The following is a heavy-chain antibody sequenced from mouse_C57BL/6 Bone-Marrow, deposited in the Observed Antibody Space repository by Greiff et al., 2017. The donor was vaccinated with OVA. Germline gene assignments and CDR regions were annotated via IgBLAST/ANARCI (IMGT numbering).Heavy chain of an antibody. CDR3: AREGGFYYGNYNYAMDY. D-gene: IGHD2-1*01. CDR1: GYTFTDYY. V-gene: IGHV1-75*01. J-gene: IGHJ4*01. CDR2: IFPGSGST. Sequence: QVQLQQSGPELVKPGASVKISCKASGYTFTDYYINWVKQRPGQGLEWIGWIFPGSGSTYYNEKFKGKATLTVDKSSSTAYMLLSSLTSEDSAVYFCAREGGFYYGNYNYAMDYWGQGTSVTVSS.